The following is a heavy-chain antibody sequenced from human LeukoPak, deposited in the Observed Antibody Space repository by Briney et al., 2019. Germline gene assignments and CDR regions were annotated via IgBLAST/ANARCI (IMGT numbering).Heavy chain of an antibody. CDR3: AKSPYYGATTRGYYFDY. CDR1: GFTFSSYA. J-gene: IGHJ4*02. CDR2: ITGSGATT. V-gene: IGHV3-23*01. Sequence: GGSLRLSCAAYGFTFSSYAMSWVRQAPGRGLEWVSFITGSGATTYHADSVKGRFTVSRDNSKNTLFLQMNSLRAEDTAIYYCAKSPYYGATTRGYYFDYWGQGTLVTVSS. D-gene: IGHD1-26*01.